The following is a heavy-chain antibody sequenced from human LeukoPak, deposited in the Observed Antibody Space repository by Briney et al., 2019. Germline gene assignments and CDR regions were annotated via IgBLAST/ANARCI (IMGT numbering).Heavy chain of an antibody. J-gene: IGHJ4*02. D-gene: IGHD6-19*01. CDR1: GFTFSSYA. CDR3: ARAQWLAVGYYFDY. V-gene: IGHV3-21*01. CDR2: ISSSSSYI. Sequence: GGSLRLSCAASGFTFSSYAMNWVRQAPGKGLEWVSSISSSSSYIYYGDSVKGRFTISRDNAKNSLYLQMNSLRAEDTAVYYCARAQWLAVGYYFDYWGQGTLVTVSS.